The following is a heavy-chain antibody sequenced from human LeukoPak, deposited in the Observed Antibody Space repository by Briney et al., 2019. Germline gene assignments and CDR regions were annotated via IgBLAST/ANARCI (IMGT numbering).Heavy chain of an antibody. D-gene: IGHD3-3*01. CDR2: ISGSSSYI. CDR1: GFTFSSYS. V-gene: IGHV3-21*01. Sequence: GGSLRLSCAASGFTFSSYSMNWVRQAPVKGLEWVSSISGSSSYIYYADSVKGRFTISRDNAKNSLYLQMNSLRAEDTAVYYCARDRSGNHEFDYWGQGTLVTVSS. J-gene: IGHJ4*02. CDR3: ARDRSGNHEFDY.